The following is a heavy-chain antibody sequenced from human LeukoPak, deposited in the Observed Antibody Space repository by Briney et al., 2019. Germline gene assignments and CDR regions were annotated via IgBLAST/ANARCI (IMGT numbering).Heavy chain of an antibody. CDR2: IKSDGSEK. D-gene: IGHD4-17*01. Sequence: GGSLRLSCAASGFTFSSYWMSWVRQAPGKGLEWVANIKSDGSEKYYVDSVKGRITISRDNAKNSLYLQMNSLRAKDTAIYYCARLMTTVATWGNWGQGSLVTVSS. J-gene: IGHJ4*02. V-gene: IGHV3-7*01. CDR1: GFTFSSYW. CDR3: ARLMTTVATWGN.